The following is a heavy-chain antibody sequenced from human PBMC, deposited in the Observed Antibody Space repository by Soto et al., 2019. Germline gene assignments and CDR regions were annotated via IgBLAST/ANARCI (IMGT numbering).Heavy chain of an antibody. CDR1: GFDLSSYS. Sequence: EVQLVESGGGLVKPGGSLSLSFEPPGFDLSSYSWNWFPKPPGKGLEWVSPFNENSSYIYYAHSLRGRFTISRDNAKESLYLQMNSLRAEDTAVYYCVRDFGWYFRSGYMDVWGDGATVTVSS. V-gene: IGHV3-21*02. D-gene: IGHD3-3*01. J-gene: IGHJ6*03. CDR3: VRDFGWYFRSGYMDV. CDR2: FNENSSYI.